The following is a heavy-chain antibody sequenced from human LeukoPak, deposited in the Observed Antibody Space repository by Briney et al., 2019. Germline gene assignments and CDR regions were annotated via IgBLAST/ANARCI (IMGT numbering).Heavy chain of an antibody. J-gene: IGHJ4*02. CDR1: GYTFTGYY. CDR2: INPNSGGT. D-gene: IGHD3-22*01. V-gene: IGHV1-2*06. CDR3: ARALNTHYYHI. Sequence: GASVKVSCKASGYTFTGYYMHWVRQAPRQGLEWMGRINPNSGGTNYAQKFQGRVTMTRDTSISTAYMDLSRLRSDDTAVYYCARALNTHYYHIWGQGTLVTVSS.